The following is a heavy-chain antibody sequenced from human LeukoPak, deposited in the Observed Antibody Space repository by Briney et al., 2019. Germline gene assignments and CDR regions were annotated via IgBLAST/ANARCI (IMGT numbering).Heavy chain of an antibody. V-gene: IGHV3-23*01. D-gene: IGHD3-10*01. CDR3: ARRGPHGEFPYYFDY. Sequence: GGSLRLSCAASGFTFSSYAMSSVRQAPGKGLECVSAISGTGGSTYYADSVRGRFAISTDNSKNTLYLQMNSLRAEDTAVYYCARRGPHGEFPYYFDYWGQGTLVTVSS. CDR1: GFTFSSYA. CDR2: ISGTGGST. J-gene: IGHJ4*02.